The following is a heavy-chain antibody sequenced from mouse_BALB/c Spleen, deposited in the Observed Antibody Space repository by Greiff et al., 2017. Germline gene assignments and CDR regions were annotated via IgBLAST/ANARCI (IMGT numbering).Heavy chain of an antibody. V-gene: IGHV5-9-4*01. CDR2: ISSGGSYT. CDR1: GFTFSSYA. CDR3: ASVDCSGWFAY. D-gene: IGHD3-2*01. Sequence: EVHLVESGGGLVKPGGSLKLSCAASGFTFSSYAMSWVRQSPEKRLEWVAEISSGGSYTYYPDTVTGRFTISRDNAKNTLYLEMSSLRSEDTAMYYGASVDCSGWFAYWGQGTLVTVSA. J-gene: IGHJ3*01.